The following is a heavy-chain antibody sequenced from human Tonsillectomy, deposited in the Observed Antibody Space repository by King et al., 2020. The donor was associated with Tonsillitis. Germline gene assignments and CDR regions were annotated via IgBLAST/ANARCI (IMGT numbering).Heavy chain of an antibody. CDR3: ASSSAGATVLLWFGELPPDYYGMDV. Sequence: VQLVQSGAEVKKPGSSMKVSCKASGGTFSSYAISWVRQAPGQGLEWMGGIIPIFGTANYAQKFQGRVTITADESTSTAYMELSSLRSEDTAVYYCASSSAGATVLLWFGELPPDYYGMDVWGQGTTVTVSS. CDR1: GGTFSSYA. CDR2: IIPIFGTA. V-gene: IGHV1-69*12. D-gene: IGHD3-10*01. J-gene: IGHJ6*02.